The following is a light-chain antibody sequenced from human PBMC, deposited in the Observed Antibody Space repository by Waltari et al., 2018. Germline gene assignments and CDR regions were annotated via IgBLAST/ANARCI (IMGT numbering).Light chain of an antibody. CDR2: GNS. Sequence: QSVLTQPPSVSGAPGQRVTISCTGSSSNIGAGYDVHWYQQPPGPAPKLLMYGNSNRPSGVPDRLSGSKSGTSASRAITGRQAEDEADYYCQSYDSSLSGSRVFGGGTKLTVL. CDR3: QSYDSSLSGSRV. J-gene: IGLJ2*01. CDR1: SSNIGAGYD. V-gene: IGLV1-40*01.